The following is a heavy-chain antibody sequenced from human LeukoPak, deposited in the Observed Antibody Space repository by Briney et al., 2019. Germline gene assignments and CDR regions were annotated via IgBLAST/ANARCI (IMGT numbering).Heavy chain of an antibody. CDR1: GGSISSGDYY. CDR2: IYYSGST. V-gene: IGHV4-61*08. CDR3: ARASSGGTGRYYYYYYGMDV. D-gene: IGHD6-19*01. J-gene: IGHJ6*02. Sequence: SETLSLTCTVSGGSISSGDYYWSWLRQPPGKGLEWIGYIYYSGSTNYNPSLKSRVTISVDTSKNQFSLKLSSVTAADTAVYYCARASSGGTGRYYYYYYGMDVWGQGTTVTVSS.